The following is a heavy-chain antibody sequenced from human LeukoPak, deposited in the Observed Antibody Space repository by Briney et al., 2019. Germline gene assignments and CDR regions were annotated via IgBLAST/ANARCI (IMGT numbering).Heavy chain of an antibody. D-gene: IGHD6-19*01. CDR3: AKAVAVALDY. Sequence: GGSLRLSCAASGFTVSNNYMRWVRQAPGKGLEWVSAISHSGRSTYYADSVKGRFTISRDNSKNTLYLEMNSLRADDTAVYYCAKAVAVALDYWGQGTLVTVSS. CDR2: ISHSGRST. J-gene: IGHJ4*02. V-gene: IGHV3-23*01. CDR1: GFTVSNNY.